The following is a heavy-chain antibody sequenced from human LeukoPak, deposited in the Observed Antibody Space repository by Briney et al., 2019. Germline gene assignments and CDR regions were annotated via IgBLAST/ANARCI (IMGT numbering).Heavy chain of an antibody. Sequence: PGGSLRLSCAASGFTFSSYAMSWVRQAPGKGLEWVSVISDSGGTTFYADSVKGRFTISRDNAKDSLYLQMNSLGPEDTAVYYCARGLRGYYYYMDVWGKGTTVTISS. CDR2: ISDSGGTT. J-gene: IGHJ6*03. V-gene: IGHV3-23*01. D-gene: IGHD3-16*01. CDR1: GFTFSSYA. CDR3: ARGLRGYYYYMDV.